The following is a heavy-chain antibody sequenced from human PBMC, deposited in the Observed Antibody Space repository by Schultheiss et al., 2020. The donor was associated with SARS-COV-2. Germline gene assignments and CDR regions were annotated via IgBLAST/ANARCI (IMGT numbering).Heavy chain of an antibody. CDR3: ARGRYSSSRRDYYGMDV. J-gene: IGHJ6*02. D-gene: IGHD6-6*01. CDR2: IYYSGST. V-gene: IGHV4-34*01. CDR1: GGSFSGYY. Sequence: LETLSLTCAVYGGSFSGYYWSWIRQPPGKGLEWIGSIYYSGSTDYNPSLKCRVTISVDKSKNQFSLRLGSVTAADTAVYYCARGRYSSSRRDYYGMDVWGQGTTVTVSS.